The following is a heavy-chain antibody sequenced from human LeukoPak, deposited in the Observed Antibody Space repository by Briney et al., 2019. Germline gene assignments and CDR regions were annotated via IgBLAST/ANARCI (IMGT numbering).Heavy chain of an antibody. CDR1: GYSFSSYW. CDR3: ARDGGGVSSWVSH. D-gene: IGHD2-8*02. V-gene: IGHV5-10-1*01. CDR2: IDPGDSFT. J-gene: IGHJ4*02. Sequence: GESLRISCKGSGYSFSSYWISWVRQVPGKGLEWMGRIDPGDSFTKYRPSLEGRVTISADKSLSTVYLQWSSLKASDTAIYYCARDGGGVSSWVSHWGQGTLVTVSS.